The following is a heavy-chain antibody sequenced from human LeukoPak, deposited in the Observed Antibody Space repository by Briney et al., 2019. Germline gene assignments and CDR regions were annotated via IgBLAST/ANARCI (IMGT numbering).Heavy chain of an antibody. CDR2: IYSGGST. CDR1: GFTLSNYA. D-gene: IGHD3-10*01. J-gene: IGHJ4*02. Sequence: GGSLRLPCAASGFTLSNYAMSWVRQAPGKGLEGVSVIYSGGSTYYADPVKGRFTISRDNSKNTLYLQMNSLRAEDTAVYYCARDRYGSGSYYTFGFDYWGQGTLVTVSS. V-gene: IGHV3-53*01. CDR3: ARDRYGSGSYYTFGFDY.